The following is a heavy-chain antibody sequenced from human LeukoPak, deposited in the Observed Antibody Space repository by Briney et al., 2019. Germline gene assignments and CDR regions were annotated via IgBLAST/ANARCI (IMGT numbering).Heavy chain of an antibody. V-gene: IGHV1-46*01. CDR1: GGTFSSYA. J-gene: IGHJ6*02. CDR3: ARDGGSFSYNIDV. CDR2: LKLYDGSI. D-gene: IGHD1-26*01. Sequence: ASVKVSCKASGGTFSSYAISWVRQAPGQGLEWIGVLKLYDGSISHAQKFQGRVTMTSDTSTSTVYMELSSLRSEDTAVYFCARDGGSFSYNIDVWAKGPRSPSP.